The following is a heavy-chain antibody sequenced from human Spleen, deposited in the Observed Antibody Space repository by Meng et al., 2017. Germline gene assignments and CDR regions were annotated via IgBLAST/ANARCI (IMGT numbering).Heavy chain of an antibody. CDR3: ARDAGTDAFDI. CDR2: INTYNGNT. CDR1: GYTFSSNG. V-gene: IGHV1-18*01. J-gene: IGHJ3*02. Sequence: QVQLAQSGAEVKKPGASVTVSCTTSGYTFSSNGISWVRQAPGQGLECVGWINTYNGNTDYAENLQGRVTMTADTSTSTVYMELRGLRPDDTAVYFCARDAGTDAFDIWGQGTLVTVSS. D-gene: IGHD1-1*01.